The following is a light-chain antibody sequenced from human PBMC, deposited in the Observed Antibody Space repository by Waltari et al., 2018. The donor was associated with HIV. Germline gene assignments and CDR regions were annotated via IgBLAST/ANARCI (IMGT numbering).Light chain of an antibody. CDR2: ENN. Sequence: QSVLTQPPSVSAAPGQKVTISCSGSNDYVSWYQQFPGTAPNLLINENNKRPSGIPDRFSGSKSGTSATLGITGLQTGDEADYYCAAWADSLGMAFGGGTKLTVL. CDR3: AAWADSLGMA. V-gene: IGLV1-51*02. J-gene: IGLJ2*01. CDR1: NDY.